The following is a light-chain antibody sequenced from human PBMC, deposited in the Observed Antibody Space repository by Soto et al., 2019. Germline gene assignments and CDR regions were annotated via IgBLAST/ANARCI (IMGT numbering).Light chain of an antibody. V-gene: IGLV2-14*01. Sequence: QAVVTQPASVSGSPGQSITISCTGTSGDVGGYNYVSWYQLDPGKAPKLIIYEVNNRPSGVSNRFSGSKSGNTASLTISGLQAEDEADYYCTSYTSSGPWVFGGGTKLTVL. CDR1: SGDVGGYNY. CDR3: TSYTSSGPWV. J-gene: IGLJ3*02. CDR2: EVN.